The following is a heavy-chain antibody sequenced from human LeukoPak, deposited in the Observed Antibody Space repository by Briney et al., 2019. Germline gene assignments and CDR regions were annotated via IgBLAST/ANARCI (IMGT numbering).Heavy chain of an antibody. CDR3: ARYGDYVSDWFDP. CDR2: INPNSGGT. V-gene: IGHV1-2*06. J-gene: IGHJ5*02. Sequence: GASVKVSCKASGYTFTGYYMHWVRQAPGQGLEWMGRINPNSGGTNYAQKFQGRVTMTRDTSTSTVYMELSSLRSEDTAVYYCARYGDYVSDWFDPWGQGTLVTVSS. D-gene: IGHD4-17*01. CDR1: GYTFTGYY.